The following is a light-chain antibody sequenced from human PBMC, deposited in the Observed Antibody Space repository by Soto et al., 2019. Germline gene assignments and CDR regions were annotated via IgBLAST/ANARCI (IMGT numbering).Light chain of an antibody. CDR2: KVS. J-gene: IGLJ1*01. V-gene: IGLV2-14*01. Sequence: SVLTQPASVSGSPGQSITISCTGTSSDVGGYNYVSWYQQHPGKAPKLMIYKVSNRPSGVSNRFSGSKSGNTASLTISGLQAEDEADYYCSSYTSSSTSCVFGTGTKV. CDR1: SSDVGGYNY. CDR3: SSYTSSSTSCV.